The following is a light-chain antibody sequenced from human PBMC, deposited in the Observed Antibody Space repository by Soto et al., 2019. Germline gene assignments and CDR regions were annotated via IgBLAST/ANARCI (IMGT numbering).Light chain of an antibody. CDR3: MQALETSYT. CDR1: QSLLDRLGFNY. J-gene: IGKJ2*01. Sequence: DLVLTQSPLSLPVTTGQAASISFRSIQSLLDRLGFNYLYWYVQKPGQSPQLLIYMSSNRSSGVPDRFSGSGSGTDFTLRISNVEAEDVGVYYCMQALETSYTFGKGTKVDIK. V-gene: IGKV2-28*01. CDR2: MSS.